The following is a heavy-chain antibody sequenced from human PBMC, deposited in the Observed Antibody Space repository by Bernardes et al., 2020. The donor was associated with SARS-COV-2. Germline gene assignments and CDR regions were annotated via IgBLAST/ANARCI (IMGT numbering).Heavy chain of an antibody. J-gene: IGHJ4*01. D-gene: IGHD1-26*01. CDR1: GFTFNSYA. Sequence: GGSLRLSCAASGFTFNSYAMHWVRQAPDKGLEWVGAIAYDGSVTYYADSVKGRLITARDNSKNTLYLQLNSLGDEDTAVYHCARGGISVSCLDYWGQGSLVTVSS. V-gene: IGHV3-30-3*01. CDR3: ARGGISVSCLDY. CDR2: IAYDGSVT.